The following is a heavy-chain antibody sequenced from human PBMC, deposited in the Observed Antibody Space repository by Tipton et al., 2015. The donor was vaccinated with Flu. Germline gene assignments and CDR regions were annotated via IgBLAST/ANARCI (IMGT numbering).Heavy chain of an antibody. CDR2: IYTSGSP. CDR1: GGSISSYY. V-gene: IGHV4-4*07. Sequence: TLSLTCTVSGGSISSYYWSWIRQPAGKGLEWIGRIYTSGSPNYNPSLKSRVTMSVDTSKDQFSLNLSSVTAADTAVYYCARACGSGGNRWFDPWGQGALVTVSS. J-gene: IGHJ5*02. D-gene: IGHD2-15*01. CDR3: ARACGSGGNRWFDP.